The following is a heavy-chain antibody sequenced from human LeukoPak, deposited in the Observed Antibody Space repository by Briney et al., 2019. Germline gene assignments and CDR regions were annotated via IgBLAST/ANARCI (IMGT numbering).Heavy chain of an antibody. CDR1: GGSISSYY. CDR2: INHSGST. V-gene: IGHV4-34*01. CDR3: ARVDRGVILYYYYMDV. Sequence: SETLSLTCTVSGGSISSYYWSWISQPPGKGLEWIGEINHSGSTNYNPSLKSRVTISVDTSKNQFSLKLSSVTAADTAVYYCARVDRGVILYYYYMDVWGKGTTVTVSS. J-gene: IGHJ6*03. D-gene: IGHD3-10*01.